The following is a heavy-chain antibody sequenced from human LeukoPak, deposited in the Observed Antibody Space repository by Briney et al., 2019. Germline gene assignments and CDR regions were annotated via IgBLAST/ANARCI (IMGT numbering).Heavy chain of an antibody. CDR1: GYTFTSYG. CDR2: ISASNGHT. D-gene: IGHD3-10*01. V-gene: IGHV1-18*01. Sequence: ASVKVSCKASGYTFTSYGISWVRQAPGQGLEWIGWISASNGHTRYAQKFRGRVTMTTDTSTSTANMELRSLRSDDTAVYYCARDLYYYASGSYAPPAYWGQGARVTVSS. CDR3: ARDLYYYASGSYAPPAY. J-gene: IGHJ4*02.